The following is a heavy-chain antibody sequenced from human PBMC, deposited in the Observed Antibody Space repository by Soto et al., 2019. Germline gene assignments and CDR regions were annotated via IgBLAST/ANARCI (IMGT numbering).Heavy chain of an antibody. J-gene: IGHJ6*02. V-gene: IGHV3-48*01. CDR3: ARDPWYSNGMDV. CDR2: ISSSSSTI. CDR1: GFTFSSYS. Sequence: GGSLRLSCAASGFTFSSYSMNWVRQAPGKGLEWVSYISSSSSTIYYADSVKGRFTISRDNSKNTLYLQMNSLRAEDTAVYYCARDPWYSNGMDVWGQGTTVTVSS. D-gene: IGHD2-21*02.